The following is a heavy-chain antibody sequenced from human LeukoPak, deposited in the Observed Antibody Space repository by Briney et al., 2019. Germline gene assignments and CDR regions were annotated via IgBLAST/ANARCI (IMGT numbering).Heavy chain of an antibody. CDR3: ARGSAATLYYYYYYMDV. CDR2: MNPNSGNT. J-gene: IGHJ6*03. CDR1: GYTFTSYD. Sequence: ASVKVSCKASGYTFTSYDINWVRQATGQGLEWMGWMNPNSGNTGYAQKFQGRVTMTRNTSISTAYMELSSLRSEDMAVYYCARGSAATLYYYYYYMDVWGKGTTVTVSS. D-gene: IGHD2-15*01. V-gene: IGHV1-8*01.